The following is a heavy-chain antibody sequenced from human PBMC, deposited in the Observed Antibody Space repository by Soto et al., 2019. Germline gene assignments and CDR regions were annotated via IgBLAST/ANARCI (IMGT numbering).Heavy chain of an antibody. CDR1: GGSISSGGYS. V-gene: IGHV4-30-2*01. CDR3: ARPPLTTVGWFDP. J-gene: IGHJ5*02. CDR2: IYHSGST. Sequence: QLQLQESGSGLVKPSQTLSLTCAVSGGSISSGGYSWSWIRQPPGKGLEWIGYIYHSGSTSYNPSLKSRVTISVDRYKNQFSLKLSSVTAADTAGYYCARPPLTTVGWFDPWGQGTLVTVSS. D-gene: IGHD4-17*01.